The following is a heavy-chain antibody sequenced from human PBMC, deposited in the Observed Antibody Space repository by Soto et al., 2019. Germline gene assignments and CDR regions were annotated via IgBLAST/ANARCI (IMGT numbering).Heavy chain of an antibody. V-gene: IGHV3-23*01. J-gene: IGHJ4*02. CDR3: AKAYYDFWSGYSIYFDY. Sequence: PGGSLRLSCAASGFTFSSYAMSWVRQAPGKGLEWVSAISGSGGSTYYADSVKGRFTISRDNSKNTLYLQMNSLRAEDTAVYYCAKAYYDFWSGYSIYFDYWGQGTLVTVSS. D-gene: IGHD3-3*01. CDR2: ISGSGGST. CDR1: GFTFSSYA.